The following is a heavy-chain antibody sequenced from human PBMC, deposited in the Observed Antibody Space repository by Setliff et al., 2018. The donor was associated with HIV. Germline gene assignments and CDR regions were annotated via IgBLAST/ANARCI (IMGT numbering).Heavy chain of an antibody. D-gene: IGHD3-10*01. Sequence: SETLSLTCTVSGDSITSRPYWTWVRQPAGKGLEWIGRIYTSGSTNSNPSLKSRVSMSIDTSDNQFPLNLNSVTAADTAVYYCAGEFAYWGQGALVTVSS. CDR3: AGEFAY. CDR2: IYTSGST. J-gene: IGHJ4*02. CDR1: GDSITSRPY. V-gene: IGHV4-4*07.